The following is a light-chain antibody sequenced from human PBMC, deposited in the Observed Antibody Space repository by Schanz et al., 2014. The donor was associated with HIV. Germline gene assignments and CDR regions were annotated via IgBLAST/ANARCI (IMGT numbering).Light chain of an antibody. V-gene: IGLV2-14*03. CDR2: DVN. CDR3: CSYTTTSTYV. Sequence: QSALTQPASVSGSPGQSIAISCTGTNSDIGAYNYVSWYQQHPDKAPKLIIYDVNNRPSGVSNRFSGSKSGNTASLTISGLQSEDEAHYYCCSYTTTSTYVFGAGTKLTVL. J-gene: IGLJ1*01. CDR1: NSDIGAYNY.